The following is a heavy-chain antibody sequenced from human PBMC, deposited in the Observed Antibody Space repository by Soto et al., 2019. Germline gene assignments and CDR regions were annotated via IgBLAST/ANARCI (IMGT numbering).Heavy chain of an antibody. CDR3: ARLGFDYDFLSGYYNVHHYYGIGV. CDR2: IYPGDSDT. V-gene: IGHV5-51*01. CDR1: GYKVSTWHNFTSYW. D-gene: IGHD3-3*01. J-gene: IGHJ6*02. Sequence: GESLKISCMGSGYKVSTWHNFTSYWIAWVRQMPGEGLEWMGIIYPGDSDTTYSPSFQGQVTISADKSINTVYLQWSSLKASDTATYYCARLGFDYDFLSGYYNVHHYYGIGVWGQGTTVTVSS.